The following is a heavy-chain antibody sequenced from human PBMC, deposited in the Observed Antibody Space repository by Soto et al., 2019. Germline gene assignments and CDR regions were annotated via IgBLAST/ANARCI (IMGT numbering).Heavy chain of an antibody. D-gene: IGHD2-2*01. CDR1: GFTLSDYW. CDR3: VRGALVSTAIL. Sequence: EVQLVESGGGLVQPGGSLRLSCAASGFTLSDYWMSWVRQAPGKGLEWVATIKKDGSEKHCVDSVKGRFTISRDNARNSLYLQMHSVRAEDTAVFYCVRGALVSTAILWGQGTLVTVSS. J-gene: IGHJ4*02. CDR2: IKKDGSEK. V-gene: IGHV3-7*01.